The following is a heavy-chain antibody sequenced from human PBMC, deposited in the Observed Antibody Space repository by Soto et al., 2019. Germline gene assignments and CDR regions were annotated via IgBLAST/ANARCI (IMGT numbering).Heavy chain of an antibody. V-gene: IGHV1-18*01. CDR2: ISAYNGNT. D-gene: IGHD3-9*01. CDR1: GYTFTSYG. Sequence: EASVKVSCKASGYTFTSYGISWVRQAPGQGLEWMGWISAYNGNTNYAQKLQGRVTMTTDTSTSTAYMELRSLRSDDTAVYYCARNYDILTGYYPDYGMDVWGQGTTVTVSS. CDR3: ARNYDILTGYYPDYGMDV. J-gene: IGHJ6*02.